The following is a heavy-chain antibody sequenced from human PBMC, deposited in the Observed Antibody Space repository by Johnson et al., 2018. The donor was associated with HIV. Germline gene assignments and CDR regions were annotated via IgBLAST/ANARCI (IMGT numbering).Heavy chain of an antibody. CDR3: AKLPVLYGDFDDAFNI. V-gene: IGHV3-66*02. CDR2: IFSVGDV. D-gene: IGHD4-17*01. Sequence: VQLVESGGGLVQPGGSLRLSCAASGITVGTNYMSWVRQAPGKGLEWVSVIFSVGDVYYADSVKGRFTISRDNSKNMVYLQMNSLRPEDTAVYYCAKLPVLYGDFDDAFNIWGQGTMVTVSS. CDR1: GITVGTNY. J-gene: IGHJ3*02.